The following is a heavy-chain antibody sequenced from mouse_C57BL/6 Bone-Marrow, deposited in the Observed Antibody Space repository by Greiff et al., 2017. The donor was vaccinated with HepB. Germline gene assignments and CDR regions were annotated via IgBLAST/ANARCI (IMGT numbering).Heavy chain of an antibody. J-gene: IGHJ2*01. CDR3: AREKGGSGFPYFDY. CDR2: IYPGSGNT. Sequence: VKLMESGAELVRPGASVKLSCKASGYTFTDYYINWVKQRPGQGLEWIARIYPGSGNTYYNEKFKGKATLTAEKSSSTAYMQLSSLTSEDSAVYFCAREKGGSGFPYFDYWGQGTTLTVSS. D-gene: IGHD3-2*02. CDR1: GYTFTDYY. V-gene: IGHV1-76*01.